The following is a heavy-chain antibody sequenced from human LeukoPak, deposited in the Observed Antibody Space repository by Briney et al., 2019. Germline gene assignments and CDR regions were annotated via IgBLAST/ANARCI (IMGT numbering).Heavy chain of an antibody. CDR1: GFTFSSYS. J-gene: IGHJ4*02. CDR2: ISSSSSYI. CDR3: ARLGYCSSTSCPRDY. D-gene: IGHD2-2*01. V-gene: IGHV3-21*01. Sequence: GGSLRLSCAASGFTFSSYSMNWVRQAPGKGLEWVSSISSSSSYIYYADSVKGRFTISRDNAKNSLYLQMNSLRAEDTAVYYCARLGYCSSTSCPRDYWGQGTLVTVSS.